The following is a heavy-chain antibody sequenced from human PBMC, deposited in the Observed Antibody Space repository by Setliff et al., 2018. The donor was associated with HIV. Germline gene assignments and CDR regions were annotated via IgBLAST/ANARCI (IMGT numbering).Heavy chain of an antibody. CDR3: TREGRGDPAMATTRIDY. J-gene: IGHJ4*02. Sequence: SETLSLTCSVSGDSISSGSYFWGWIRQTPGKGLEWIGNIYYTEFAYYNPSLKSRVTISLDTSKTHFFLNLTSVTDADTAVYFCTREGRGDPAMATTRIDYWGQGKLVTVSS. V-gene: IGHV4-39*02. CDR1: GDSISSGSYF. D-gene: IGHD1-1*01. CDR2: IYYTEFA.